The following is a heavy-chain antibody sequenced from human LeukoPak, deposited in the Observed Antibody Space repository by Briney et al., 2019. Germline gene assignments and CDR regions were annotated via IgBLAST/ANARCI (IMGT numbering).Heavy chain of an antibody. J-gene: IGHJ6*02. Sequence: GGSLRLSCAASGFTFSSYGMHWVRQAPGKGLEWVAVSSHDGNNKYYADSVKGRFTSSRDNSKNTLYLQMNSLRVEDTAIYYCAKYGGPPESAVTTYYYYYGMDVWGQGTTVTVSS. D-gene: IGHD4-17*01. CDR2: SSHDGNNK. CDR3: AKYGGPPESAVTTYYYYYGMDV. CDR1: GFTFSSYG. V-gene: IGHV3-30-3*02.